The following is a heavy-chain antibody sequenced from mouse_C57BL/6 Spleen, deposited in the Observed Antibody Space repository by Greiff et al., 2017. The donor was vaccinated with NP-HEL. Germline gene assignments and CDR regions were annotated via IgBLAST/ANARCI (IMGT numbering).Heavy chain of an antibody. J-gene: IGHJ2*01. Sequence: VQLQQPGAELVKPGASVKLSCKASGYTFTSYWMHWVKQRPGQGLEWIGMIHPNSGSTNYNEKFKSKATLTVDKSSSTAYMQLSSLTSEDSAVYYCARQYYENSVGYFDSWGQGTTLTVSS. CDR3: ARQYYENSVGYFDS. CDR1: GYTFTSYW. V-gene: IGHV1-64*01. D-gene: IGHD2-4*01. CDR2: IHPNSGST.